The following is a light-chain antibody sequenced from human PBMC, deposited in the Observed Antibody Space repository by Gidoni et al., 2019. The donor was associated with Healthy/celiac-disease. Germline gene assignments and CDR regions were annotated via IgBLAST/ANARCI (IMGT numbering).Light chain of an antibody. CDR1: QSISSY. Sequence: DIQTTPPPSPLSASVGDRVTITCRARQSISSYFNWYQQQPGKAPKLLIYAASSFHSGGPSRFCSSRSAAAFTLTISSLQPEDVSAYYCQQRYCSTLLTFGGGTKVEIK. CDR2: AAS. CDR3: QQRYCSTLLT. J-gene: IGKJ4*01. V-gene: IGKV1-39*01.